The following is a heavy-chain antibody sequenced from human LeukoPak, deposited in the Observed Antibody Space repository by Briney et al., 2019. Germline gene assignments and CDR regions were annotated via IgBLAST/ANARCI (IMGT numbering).Heavy chain of an antibody. D-gene: IGHD3-22*01. J-gene: IGHJ4*02. V-gene: IGHV3-7*01. CDR3: ARDYYDSSGYYSPSLDY. Sequence: GGSLRLSCAASGFTFSSYWMSWVRQASGKGLEWVADIKEDGSEKYYVDSVKGRFTISRDNAKNSLYLQMNSLRAEDTAVYYCARDYYDSSGYYSPSLDYWGQGTLVTVSS. CDR1: GFTFSSYW. CDR2: IKEDGSEK.